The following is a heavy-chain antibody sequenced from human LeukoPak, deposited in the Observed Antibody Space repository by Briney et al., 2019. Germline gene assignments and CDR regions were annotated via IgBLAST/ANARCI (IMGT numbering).Heavy chain of an antibody. J-gene: IGHJ4*02. CDR1: GFTFSSYA. V-gene: IGHV3-30-3*01. D-gene: IGHD2-15*01. Sequence: GRSLSLSCAASGFTFSSYAMHWVRQAPGKGLEWVAVISYDGSNEYYADSVKGRFTISRDNSKNTLYLQMNSLRAEDTAVYYCARDLTTSGGFDYWGQGTLVTVSS. CDR3: ARDLTTSGGFDY. CDR2: ISYDGSNE.